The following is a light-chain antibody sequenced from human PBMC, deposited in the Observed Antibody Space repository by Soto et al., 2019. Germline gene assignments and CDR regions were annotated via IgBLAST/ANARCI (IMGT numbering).Light chain of an antibody. CDR2: GAS. CDR3: QQHGGSPIT. Sequence: EIVLAHSPGTLALSPWEGATLSCSASQSVTNSFLAWYQQKPGQAPRLLIYGASRRATGIPDRFTGSGSGTDFTLTISRLEPEDFAVYYCQQHGGSPITFGQGTRLEIK. J-gene: IGKJ5*01. CDR1: QSVTNSF. V-gene: IGKV3-20*01.